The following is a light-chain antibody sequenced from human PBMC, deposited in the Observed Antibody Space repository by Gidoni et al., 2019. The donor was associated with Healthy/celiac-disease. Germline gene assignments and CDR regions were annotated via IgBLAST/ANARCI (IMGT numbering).Light chain of an antibody. CDR3: QQYDTSPFT. V-gene: IGKV3-20*01. Sequence: EIVLTQSPGTLSLSPGDRATLSCRASQSVTSNYLAWYQQKPGQAPRLLLYGASNRATGIPDRFSGSGSGTGFTLTISRLEPEDFAVYYCQQYDTSPFTFGPGTKVGIK. CDR2: GAS. CDR1: QSVTSNY. J-gene: IGKJ3*01.